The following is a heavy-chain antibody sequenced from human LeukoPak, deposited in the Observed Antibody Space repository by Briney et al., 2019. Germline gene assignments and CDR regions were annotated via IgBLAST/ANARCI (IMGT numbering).Heavy chain of an antibody. Sequence: PSETLSLTCTVSGGSISSSSYYWGWIRQPPGKGLEWIGSIFYSGSTYYNPSLKSRVTISVDTSKNQFSLKLSSVTAADTAVYDCARRYCSGGSCYSDNWFDPWGQGTLVTVSS. J-gene: IGHJ5*02. D-gene: IGHD2-15*01. CDR2: IFYSGST. CDR1: GGSISSSSYY. CDR3: ARRYCSGGSCYSDNWFDP. V-gene: IGHV4-39*01.